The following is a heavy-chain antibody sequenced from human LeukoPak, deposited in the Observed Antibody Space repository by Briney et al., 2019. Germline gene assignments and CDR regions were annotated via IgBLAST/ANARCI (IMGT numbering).Heavy chain of an antibody. D-gene: IGHD1-26*01. CDR1: GFTFSNYG. CDR2: IRYDGSNK. J-gene: IGHJ4*02. V-gene: IGHV3-30*02. CDR3: AKDRGSYSPYYFDY. Sequence: GGSLRLSCAVSGFTFSNYGMHWVRQAPGKGLERVAFIRYDGSNKFYPDSVKGRFTISRDNSKNTLYLQMNSLRAEDTAVYYCAKDRGSYSPYYFDYWGQGTLVTVSS.